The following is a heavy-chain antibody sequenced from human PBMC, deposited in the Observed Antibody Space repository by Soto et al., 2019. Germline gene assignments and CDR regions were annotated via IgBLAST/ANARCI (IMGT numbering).Heavy chain of an antibody. CDR1: GGSISSYY. CDR2: IYYSGST. Sequence: SETLSLTCTVSGGSISSYYWSWIRQPPGKGLEWIGYIYYSGSTNYNPSLKSRVTISVDTSKNQFSLKLSSVTAADTAAYYCARDDEGLNLGYWGQGTLVTVSS. CDR3: ARDDEGLNLGY. V-gene: IGHV4-59*01. J-gene: IGHJ4*02.